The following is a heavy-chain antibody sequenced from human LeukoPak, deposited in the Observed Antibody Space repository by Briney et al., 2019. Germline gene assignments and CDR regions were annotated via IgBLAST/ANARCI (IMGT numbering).Heavy chain of an antibody. CDR2: IYYSGST. CDR3: ARAPGVAEVGRLDL. Sequence: SGTLSLTCTVSGGSVSSGSYYWSWIRQPPGKGLEWIGYIYYSGSTNYNPSLKSRVTISVDTSKNQFSLKLSSVTAADTAVYYCARAPGVAEVGRLDLWGRGTLVTVSS. J-gene: IGHJ2*01. D-gene: IGHD7-27*01. V-gene: IGHV4-61*01. CDR1: GGSVSSGSYY.